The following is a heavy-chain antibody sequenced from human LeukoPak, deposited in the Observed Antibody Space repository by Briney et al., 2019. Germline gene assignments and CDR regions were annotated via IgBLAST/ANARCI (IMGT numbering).Heavy chain of an antibody. V-gene: IGHV1-69*13. J-gene: IGHJ6*03. D-gene: IGHD1-26*01. Sequence: GASVKVSCKASGGTFSSNAISWVRQAPGQGLEWMGGIIPKFGTINYAQKFQGRVTITADDSTSTAYMEVSSLTSDDTGVYYCAKDRATRVGVTTDDYYYYYMDVWGEGTTVTVS. CDR2: IIPKFGTI. CDR3: AKDRATRVGVTTDDYYYYYMDV. CDR1: GGTFSSNA.